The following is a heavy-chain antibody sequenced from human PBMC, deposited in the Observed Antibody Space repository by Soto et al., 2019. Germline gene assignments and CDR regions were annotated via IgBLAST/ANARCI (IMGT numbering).Heavy chain of an antibody. D-gene: IGHD3-10*01. Sequence: ASVKVSCKASGYTFTSYGISWVRQAPGQGLEWMGWISAYNGNTNYAQKFQGRVTMTRDTSTSTVYMELSSLRSEDTAVYYCARDLSSSGGSGSRVLRVPPSRYYYGMDVWGQGTTVTVSS. J-gene: IGHJ6*02. CDR2: ISAYNGNT. CDR3: ARDLSSSGGSGSRVLRVPPSRYYYGMDV. V-gene: IGHV1-18*01. CDR1: GYTFTSYG.